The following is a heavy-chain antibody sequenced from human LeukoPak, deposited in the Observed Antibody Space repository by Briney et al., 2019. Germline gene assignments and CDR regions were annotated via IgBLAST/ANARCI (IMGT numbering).Heavy chain of an antibody. CDR3: ARPFEYDFWSGYYQYYFDY. CDR2: INPNSGGT. J-gene: IGHJ4*02. Sequence: ASVKVSCKASGYTFTSYYMHWVRQAPGQGLEWMGWINPNSGGTNYAQKFQGRVTMTRDTSISTAYMELSRLRSDDTAVYYCARPFEYDFWSGYYQYYFDYWGQGTLVTVSS. CDR1: GYTFTSYY. D-gene: IGHD3-3*01. V-gene: IGHV1-2*02.